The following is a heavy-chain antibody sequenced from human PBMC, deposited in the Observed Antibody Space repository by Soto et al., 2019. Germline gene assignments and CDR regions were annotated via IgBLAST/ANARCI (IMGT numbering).Heavy chain of an antibody. CDR3: ATGTFNFDS. CDR1: GFTFSSYS. Sequence: PGGSLRLSCAASGFTFSSYSIYWVRQAPGKGLEWVSSISGSGGSTYYADSVKGRFIITRDNSKSTLYLQMNSLRAEDTAVYYCATGTFNFDSWGQGTLVTVSS. V-gene: IGHV3-23*01. J-gene: IGHJ4*02. CDR2: ISGSGGST.